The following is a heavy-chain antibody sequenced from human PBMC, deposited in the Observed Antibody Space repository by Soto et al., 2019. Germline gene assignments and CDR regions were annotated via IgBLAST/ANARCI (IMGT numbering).Heavy chain of an antibody. CDR1: GFTFSSFA. D-gene: IGHD5-18*01. CDR2: ISGSGDGT. Sequence: PGGSLRLSCAASGFTFSSFALSWVRQAPGKGLEWVSAISGSGDGTDYAASVKGRFTISRDNSKNTLYLQMNSLRAEDTAVYDCAGPGYSSQDYWGQGALVTVS. CDR3: AGPGYSSQDY. V-gene: IGHV3-23*01. J-gene: IGHJ4*02.